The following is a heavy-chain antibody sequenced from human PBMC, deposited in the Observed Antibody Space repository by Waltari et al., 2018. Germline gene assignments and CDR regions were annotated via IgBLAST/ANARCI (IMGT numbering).Heavy chain of an antibody. CDR3: VLFSSSFLGDC. Sequence: EVQLVESGGGLVQPGGSLSLSCAASAFTSSPHWMHWVRQAPGKGLVSVSQINTDGSITSYADSVRGRFTISRDNAKNTLFLQMNSLRAEDTAVYYCVLFSSSFLGDCWGQGTLVTVSS. CDR1: AFTSSPHW. D-gene: IGHD6-13*01. J-gene: IGHJ4*02. CDR2: INTDGSIT. V-gene: IGHV3-74*01.